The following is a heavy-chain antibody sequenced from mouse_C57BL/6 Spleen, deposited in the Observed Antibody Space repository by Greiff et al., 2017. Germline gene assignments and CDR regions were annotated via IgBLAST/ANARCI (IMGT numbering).Heavy chain of an antibody. CDR2: IWWDDDK. CDR3: ARNYYGSSYEYYAMDY. J-gene: IGHJ4*01. Sequence: QVTLKESGPGILQPSQTLSLTCSFSGFSLSTFGMGVGWIRQPSGKGLEWLAHIWWDDDKYYNPALKSRLTISKDTSKNQVFLKIANVDTADTATYYCARNYYGSSYEYYAMDYWGQGTSVTVSS. CDR1: GFSLSTFGMG. V-gene: IGHV8-8*01. D-gene: IGHD1-1*01.